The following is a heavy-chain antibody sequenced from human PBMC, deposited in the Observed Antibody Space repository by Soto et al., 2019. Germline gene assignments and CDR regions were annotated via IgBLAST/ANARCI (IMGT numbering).Heavy chain of an antibody. CDR3: ARGGGYYRIDY. CDR2: IYYSGST. Sequence: SETLSLTCAVYGGSFSGYYWSWIRQPPGKGLEWIGYIYYSGSTNYNPSLTSRVTISVDTSKNQFSLKLSSVTAADTAVYYCARGGGYYRIDYWGQGTLVTVSS. CDR1: GGSFSGYY. J-gene: IGHJ4*02. D-gene: IGHD6-25*01. V-gene: IGHV4-59*01.